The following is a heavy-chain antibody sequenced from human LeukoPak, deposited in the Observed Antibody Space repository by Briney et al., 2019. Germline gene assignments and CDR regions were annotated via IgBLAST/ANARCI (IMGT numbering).Heavy chain of an antibody. CDR1: GGTFSSYT. J-gene: IGHJ4*02. CDR3: ARRSSHHSHYFDY. Sequence: GSSVKVSCKASGGTFSSYTISWVRQAPGQGLEWMGRIIPILGIANYAQKFQGRVTITTDESTSTAYMELSSLRSEDTAVYYCARRSSHHSHYFDYWGQGTLVTVSS. CDR2: IIPILGIA. D-gene: IGHD3-10*01. V-gene: IGHV1-69*02.